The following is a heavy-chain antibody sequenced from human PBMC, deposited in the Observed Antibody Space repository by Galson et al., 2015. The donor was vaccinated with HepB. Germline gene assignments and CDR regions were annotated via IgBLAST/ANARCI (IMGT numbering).Heavy chain of an antibody. J-gene: IGHJ6*03. V-gene: IGHV3-73*01. CDR3: SRGAFIHDSWSAPLGYSYYCMDV. Sequence: SLRLSCAASGFTFSGSAMHWVRQASGKGLEWVGRIKGKTHNYATAYAASVKGRFTISRDDSKNTAYLQMNSQKIEVTAVYYCSRGAFIHDSWSAPLGYSYYCMDVWGKGTTVTVSS. D-gene: IGHD3-3*01. CDR2: IKGKTHNYAT. CDR1: GFTFSGSA.